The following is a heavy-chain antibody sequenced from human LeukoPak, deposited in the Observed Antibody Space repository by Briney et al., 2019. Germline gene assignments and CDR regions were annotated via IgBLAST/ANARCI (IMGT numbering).Heavy chain of an antibody. J-gene: IGHJ4*02. D-gene: IGHD2-2*01. V-gene: IGHV1-46*01. CDR1: GYTFTSYY. CDR3: ATDPGSGTDY. Sequence: ASVKVSCKASGYTFTSYYMHWVRQAPRQELEWMGLINPTGGSTGYAQKFQGRVTMTEDTSTDTAYMELSSLRSEDTAVYYCATDPGSGTDYWGQGTLVTVSS. CDR2: INPTGGST.